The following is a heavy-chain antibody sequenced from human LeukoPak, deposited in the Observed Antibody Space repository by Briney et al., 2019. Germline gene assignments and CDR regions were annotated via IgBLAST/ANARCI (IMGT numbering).Heavy chain of an antibody. J-gene: IGHJ6*03. CDR2: IYYSGST. Sequence: TSETLSLTCTVSGGSISSSSYYWGWIRQPPGKGLEWIGSIYYSGSTYYNPSLKSRVTISVDTSKNQFSLKLSSVTAADTAVYYCAREASYQLPTGDYYYYMDVWGKGTTVTVSS. D-gene: IGHD2-2*01. CDR1: GGSISSSSYY. CDR3: AREASYQLPTGDYYYYMDV. V-gene: IGHV4-39*07.